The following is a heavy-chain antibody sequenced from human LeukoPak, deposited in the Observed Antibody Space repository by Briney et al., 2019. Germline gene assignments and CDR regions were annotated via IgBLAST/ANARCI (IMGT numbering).Heavy chain of an antibody. J-gene: IGHJ5*02. Sequence: SQTLSLTCAVSGGSISSGGYSWSWIRQPPGKGLEWIGYIYYSGSTNYNPSLKSRVTISVDTSKNQFSLKLSSVTAADTAVYYCARVGPYDPFDPWGQGTLVTVSS. V-gene: IGHV4-61*08. CDR1: GGSISSGGYS. D-gene: IGHD3-3*01. CDR3: ARVGPYDPFDP. CDR2: IYYSGST.